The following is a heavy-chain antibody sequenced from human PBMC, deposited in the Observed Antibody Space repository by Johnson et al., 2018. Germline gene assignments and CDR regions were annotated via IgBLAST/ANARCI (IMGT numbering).Heavy chain of an antibody. Sequence: VQLVQSGAEVKKPGESLKISCKGSGYSFTSYWIGWVRQMPGKGLEWMGIIYPGDSDTRYNPSFQGQVTISADKSISTAYLQWSSLKAPDTAIYYCARPGINTAMISAMDVWGQGTTVTVSS. CDR3: ARPGINTAMISAMDV. CDR1: GYSFTSYW. V-gene: IGHV5-51*01. J-gene: IGHJ6*02. CDR2: IYPGDSDT. D-gene: IGHD5-18*01.